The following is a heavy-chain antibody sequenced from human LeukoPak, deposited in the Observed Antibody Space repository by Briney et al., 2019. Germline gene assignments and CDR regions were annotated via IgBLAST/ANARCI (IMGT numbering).Heavy chain of an antibody. CDR2: IIHSGST. Sequence: SETLSLTCAVYGGSFSGYYWSWIRQPPGKGLEWIGEIIHSGSTHYNPSLKSRVTISVDTSKNQFSLKLSSVPAADTAVYYCARSTPSIAALDYWGQGTLVTVSS. V-gene: IGHV4-34*12. CDR3: ARSTPSIAALDY. D-gene: IGHD6-6*01. CDR1: GGSFSGYY. J-gene: IGHJ4*02.